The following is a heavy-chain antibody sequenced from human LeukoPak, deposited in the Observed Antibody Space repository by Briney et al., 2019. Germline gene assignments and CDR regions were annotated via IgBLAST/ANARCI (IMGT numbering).Heavy chain of an antibody. Sequence: VASVKVSCKASGYTFTSYAISWVRQAPGQGLEWMGGIIPIFGTANYAQKFQGRVTITADESTSTAYMELSSLRSEDTAVYYCAGERYCSSTSCAQEDFQHWGQGTLVTVSS. J-gene: IGHJ1*01. V-gene: IGHV1-69*13. CDR3: AGERYCSSTSCAQEDFQH. CDR2: IIPIFGTA. CDR1: GYTFTSYA. D-gene: IGHD2-2*01.